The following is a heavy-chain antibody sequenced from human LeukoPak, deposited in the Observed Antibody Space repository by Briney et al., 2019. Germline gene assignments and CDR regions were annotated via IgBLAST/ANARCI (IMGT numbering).Heavy chain of an antibody. D-gene: IGHD1-1*01. CDR3: ARDHNPDKWFDP. J-gene: IGHJ5*02. V-gene: IGHV4-38-2*02. CDR1: GYSISSHYY. Sequence: SETLSLTCTVSGYSISSHYYWGWIRQPPGKGLEWIGSVHHSGSTYYNPSLKSRVTISLDTSKNQFSLKVTSVTAADTAVYYCARDHNPDKWFDPWGQGTLVTVSS. CDR2: VHHSGST.